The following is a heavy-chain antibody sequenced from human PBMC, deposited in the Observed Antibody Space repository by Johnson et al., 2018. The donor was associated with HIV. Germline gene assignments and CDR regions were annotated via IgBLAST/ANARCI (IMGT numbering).Heavy chain of an antibody. CDR1: GFTFRSYW. J-gene: IGHJ3*01. D-gene: IGHD3-10*01. CDR2: IKQDGSEK. V-gene: IGHV3-7*01. Sequence: EVQLLESGGGLVQPGGSLRLSCAASGFTFRSYWMSWVRQAPGKGLEWVANIKQDGSEKYYVDSVKGRFTVSRDNPKNSLSLQMNSLRAEDTAVYYCAREGSWGQVTMVTVSS. CDR3: AREGS.